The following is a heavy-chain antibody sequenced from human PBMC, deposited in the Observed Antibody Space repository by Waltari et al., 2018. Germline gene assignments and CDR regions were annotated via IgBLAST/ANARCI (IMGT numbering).Heavy chain of an antibody. CDR1: GSSIRVFF. J-gene: IGHJ5*02. CDR3: VREKGGLGGWFDP. Sequence: QVHLKASGPALVKPSETLSLTCTVSGSSIRVFFWSWIRQPAGKGLEWVGRASASGSTYYNPSLKSRITLATDTSSNQFSLTLTDVTAADTAMYYCVREKGGLGGWFDPWGQGIQVTVSS. D-gene: IGHD2-15*01. V-gene: IGHV4-4*07. CDR2: ASASGST.